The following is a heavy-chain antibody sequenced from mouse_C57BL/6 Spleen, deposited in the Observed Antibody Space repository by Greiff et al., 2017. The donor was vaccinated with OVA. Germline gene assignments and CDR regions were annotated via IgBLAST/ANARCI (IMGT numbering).Heavy chain of an antibody. D-gene: IGHD4-1*01. CDR1: GFTFSSYA. CDR2: ISDGGCYP. V-gene: IGHV5-4*01. J-gene: IGHJ2*01. Sequence: EVQLVESGGGLVKPGGSLKLSCAASGFTFSSYAMSWVRQTPETRLAWVSTISDGGCYPYYPYNVKGRFPLSRDNANNNLYLQMSQLKSEDTAMYYCARDEGNWALDYWGQGTTLTVSS. CDR3: ARDEGNWALDY.